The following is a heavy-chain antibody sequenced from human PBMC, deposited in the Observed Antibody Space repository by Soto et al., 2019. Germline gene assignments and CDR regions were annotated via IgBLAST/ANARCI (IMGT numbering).Heavy chain of an antibody. J-gene: IGHJ6*03. CDR3: ARDIAAAGTYYYYYMDV. D-gene: IGHD6-13*01. V-gene: IGHV3-53*04. Sequence: PGGSLRLSCAASGFAVSSNYMIWVRQAPGKGLEWVSVIYSGGSTYYADSVKGRFTISRHNSKNTLYLQMNSPRAEDTAVYYCARDIAAAGTYYYYYMDVWGKGTTVTVSS. CDR1: GFAVSSNY. CDR2: IYSGGST.